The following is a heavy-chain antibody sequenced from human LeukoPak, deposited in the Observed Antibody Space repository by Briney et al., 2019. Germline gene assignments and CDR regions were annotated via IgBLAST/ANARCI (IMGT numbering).Heavy chain of an antibody. D-gene: IGHD3-16*01. CDR1: GGSFSGYY. CDR3: AREMITFGGVNMSVGGAFDI. V-gene: IGHV4-34*01. CDR2: INHSGST. Sequence: PSETLSLTCAVYGGSFSGYYWSWIRQPPGKGLEWIGEINHSGSTNYNPSLKSRVTISVDTSKNQFSLKLSSVTAADTAVYHCAREMITFGGVNMSVGGAFDIWGQGTMVTVSS. J-gene: IGHJ3*02.